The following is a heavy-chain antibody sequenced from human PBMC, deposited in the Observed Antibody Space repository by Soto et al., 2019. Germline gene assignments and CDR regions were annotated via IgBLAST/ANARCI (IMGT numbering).Heavy chain of an antibody. CDR2: ISIYNSNT. D-gene: IGHD3-10*01. J-gene: IGHJ4*02. Sequence: ASVKVSCKTSGYTFSSYGISWVRQAPGQGLEWMGWISIYNSNTKYAQKLQGRVTMTTDTSTSTAYMELRSLSSVDTAVFYCAREMVRGVGSDYWGQGT. CDR3: AREMVRGVGSDY. CDR1: GYTFSSYG. V-gene: IGHV1-18*01.